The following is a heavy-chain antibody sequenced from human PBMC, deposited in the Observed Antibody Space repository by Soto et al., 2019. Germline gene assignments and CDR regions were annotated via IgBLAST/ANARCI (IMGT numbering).Heavy chain of an antibody. D-gene: IGHD1-7*01. J-gene: IGHJ3*02. CDR1: GFTVSSNY. CDR3: AKGRGGTTRDAFDI. CDR2: ISAGGVGT. V-gene: IGHV3-23*01. Sequence: PGGSLRLSCAASGFTVSSNYMNWVRQAPGKGLEWVSAISAGGVGTYYADSVAGRFTISRDNSQNTLYLQMDNLRAEDTAVYYCAKGRGGTTRDAFDIWGQGTMVTVSS.